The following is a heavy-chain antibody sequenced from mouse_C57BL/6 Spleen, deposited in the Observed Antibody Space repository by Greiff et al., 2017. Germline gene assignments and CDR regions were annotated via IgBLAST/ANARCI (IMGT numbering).Heavy chain of an antibody. V-gene: IGHV5-4*03. CDR1: GFTFSSYA. J-gene: IGHJ2*01. CDR3: ARKGDDYDY. Sequence: EVNVVESGGGLVKPGGSLKLSCAASGFTFSSYAMSWVRQTPEKRLEWVATISDGGSYTYYPDNVKGRFTISRDNAKNNLYLQMSHLKSEDTAMYYCARKGDDYDYWGQGTTLTVSS. CDR2: ISDGGSYT. D-gene: IGHD2-4*01.